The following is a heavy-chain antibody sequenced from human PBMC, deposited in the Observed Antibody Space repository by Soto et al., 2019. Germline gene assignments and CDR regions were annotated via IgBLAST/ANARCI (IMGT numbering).Heavy chain of an antibody. CDR2: IWYDGSNK. V-gene: IGHV3-33*01. Sequence: PGGSLRLSCAASGFTFSSYGMHWVRQAPGKGLEWVAVIWYDGSNKYYADSVKGRFTISRDNSKNTLYLQMNSLRAEDTAVYYCARDCGYDFWSGYSPYYYYGMDVWGQGTTVTVSS. CDR1: GFTFSSYG. CDR3: ARDCGYDFWSGYSPYYYYGMDV. J-gene: IGHJ6*02. D-gene: IGHD3-3*01.